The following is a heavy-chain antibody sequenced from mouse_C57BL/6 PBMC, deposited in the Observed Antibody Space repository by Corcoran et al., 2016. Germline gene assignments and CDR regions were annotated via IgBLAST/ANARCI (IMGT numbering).Heavy chain of an antibody. V-gene: IGHV1-66*01. J-gene: IGHJ2*01. CDR2: IYPGSGNT. D-gene: IGHD2-2*01. CDR1: GYSFTSYY. CDR3: ARGGYHPFDY. Sequence: QVQLQQSGPELVKPGASVKISCKASGYSFTSYYIHWVKQRPGQGLEWIGWIYPGSGNTKYNEKFKGKATLTADTSSSTAYMQLSSLTSEDSAVYYCARGGYHPFDYWGQGTTLTVSS.